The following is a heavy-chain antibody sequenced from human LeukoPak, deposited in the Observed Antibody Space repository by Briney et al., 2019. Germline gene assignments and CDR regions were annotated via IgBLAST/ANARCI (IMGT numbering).Heavy chain of an antibody. D-gene: IGHD4-23*01. CDR1: GFTVSSNS. CDR2: IYSGGKT. CDR3: AKDGGPTGVHDAFDI. Sequence: PGGSLRLSCTVSGFTVSSNSWSWVRQAPGKGLEWVSFIYSGGKTHSSDSAKGRFTISRDNAKNSLYLQMNSLRAEDMALYYCAKDGGPTGVHDAFDIWGQGTMVTVSS. J-gene: IGHJ3*02. V-gene: IGHV3-53*05.